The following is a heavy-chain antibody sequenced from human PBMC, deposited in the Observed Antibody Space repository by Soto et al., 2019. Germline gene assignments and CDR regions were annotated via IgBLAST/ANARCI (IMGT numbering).Heavy chain of an antibody. V-gene: IGHV4-38-2*01. Sequence: SETLSLTCAVSGFSLSSGYYWGWIRQPPGKGLECIGTIYHSGSTYYNPSLKSRVTISVDTSKNQFSLKLDSVTAADTAVYYCARGKWGPYYFDYWGQGTLVTVSS. CDR2: IYHSGST. CDR1: GFSLSSGYY. CDR3: ARGKWGPYYFDY. D-gene: IGHD1-26*01. J-gene: IGHJ4*02.